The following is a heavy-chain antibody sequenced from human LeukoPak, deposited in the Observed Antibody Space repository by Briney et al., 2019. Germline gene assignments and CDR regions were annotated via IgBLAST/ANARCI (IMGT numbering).Heavy chain of an antibody. Sequence: SETLSLTCAVYGGSFSGYYWSWIRQPPGKGLEWIGEINHSGSTNYNPSLKSRVTISVDTSKNQFSLKLSSVTAADTAVYYCVRDRVGTTGVPYFDFWGQGTLVTVPS. D-gene: IGHD1-26*01. CDR3: VRDRVGTTGVPYFDF. CDR1: GGSFSGYY. J-gene: IGHJ4*01. V-gene: IGHV4-34*01. CDR2: INHSGST.